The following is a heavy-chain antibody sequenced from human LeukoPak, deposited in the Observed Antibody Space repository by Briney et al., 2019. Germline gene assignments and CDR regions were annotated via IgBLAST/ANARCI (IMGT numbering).Heavy chain of an antibody. CDR2: IIPIFGTA. J-gene: IGHJ5*02. CDR1: GGTFSSYA. Sequence: SVKVSCRASGGTFSSYAISWVRQAPGQGLEWMGGIIPIFGTANYAQKFQGRVAITTDESTSTAYMELSSLRSEDTAVYYCARVRHYYDSSGYYYVGWFDPWGQGTLVTVSS. V-gene: IGHV1-69*05. D-gene: IGHD3-22*01. CDR3: ARVRHYYDSSGYYYVGWFDP.